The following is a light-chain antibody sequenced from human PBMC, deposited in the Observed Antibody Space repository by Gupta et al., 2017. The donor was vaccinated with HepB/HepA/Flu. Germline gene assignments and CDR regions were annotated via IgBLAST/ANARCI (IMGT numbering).Light chain of an antibody. Sequence: QSALTQPASVSGSPGQSITLSCTGTSRDVGAYNFVSWFQQDPGKAPKLIIFDVDNRPSGVSNRFSGSKSGNTASLTISGLQAEDEADYYCSSYTISNTYVFGTGTKVTVL. V-gene: IGLV2-14*03. CDR1: SRDVGAYNF. CDR3: SSYTISNTYV. CDR2: DVD. J-gene: IGLJ1*01.